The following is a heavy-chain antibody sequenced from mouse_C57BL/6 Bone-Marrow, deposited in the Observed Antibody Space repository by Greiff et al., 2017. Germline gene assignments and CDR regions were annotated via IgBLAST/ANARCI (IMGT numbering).Heavy chain of an antibody. CDR1: GYTFTDYY. D-gene: IGHD1-1*01. CDR2: INPNNGGT. J-gene: IGHJ2*01. Sequence: EVQLQQSGPELVKPGASVKISCKASGYTFTDYYMNWVKQSHGKSLEWIGDINPNNGGTSYNQKFKGKATLTVDKSSSTAYMELRSLTSEDSAVDDCASYYGSSLDYWGQGTTLTVSS. V-gene: IGHV1-26*01. CDR3: ASYYGSSLDY.